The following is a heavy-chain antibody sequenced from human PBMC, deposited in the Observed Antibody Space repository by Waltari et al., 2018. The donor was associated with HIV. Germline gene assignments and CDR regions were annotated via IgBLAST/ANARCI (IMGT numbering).Heavy chain of an antibody. CDR3: ARDGVGDAAFDY. V-gene: IGHV1-2*02. CDR2: INPNSGNT. D-gene: IGHD1-26*01. Sequence: QVQLLQSGPEVRKPGASVKVSCRASGYNFTGYYMHWVRQAPGQGLEWSGWINPNSGNTHLAQKFKGKGTMTRVTSIRTAYLEMRRLKSDDTAIYYCARDGVGDAAFDYWGQGTLVTVS. J-gene: IGHJ4*02. CDR1: GYNFTGYY.